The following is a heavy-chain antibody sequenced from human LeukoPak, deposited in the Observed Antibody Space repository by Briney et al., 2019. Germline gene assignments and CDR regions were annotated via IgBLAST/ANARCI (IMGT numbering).Heavy chain of an antibody. CDR1: GYTFTGYY. Sequence: GASVKVSCKASGYTFTGYYMHWARQAPGQGLEWMGWINPNSGGTNYAQKFQGRVTMTRDTSISTAYMELSRLRSDDTAVYYCARDGSGIAAAGTVAWGQGTLVTVSS. D-gene: IGHD6-13*01. J-gene: IGHJ5*02. CDR3: ARDGSGIAAAGTVA. CDR2: INPNSGGT. V-gene: IGHV1-2*02.